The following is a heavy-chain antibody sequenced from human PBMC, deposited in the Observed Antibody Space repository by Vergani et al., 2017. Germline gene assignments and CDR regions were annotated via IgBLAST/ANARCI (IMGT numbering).Heavy chain of an antibody. D-gene: IGHD2/OR15-2a*01. CDR1: GFSFTTYA. CDR2: INTNGDYT. Sequence: EVQLLESGGDLVQPGGSLRLSCAASGFSFTTYAMSWVRQAPGKGLEWVSTINTNGDYTRYGDSLKGRFTISRDNSKSTLYLQMNSLRAEDTAIYYCSRGGLNNWFGSWGQGTLVIVS. J-gene: IGHJ5*01. CDR3: SRGGLNNWFGS. V-gene: IGHV3-23*01.